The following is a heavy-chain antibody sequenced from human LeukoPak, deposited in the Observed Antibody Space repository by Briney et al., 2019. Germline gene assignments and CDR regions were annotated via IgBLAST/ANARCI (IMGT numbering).Heavy chain of an antibody. D-gene: IGHD3-16*02. CDR2: IYTSGST. V-gene: IGHV4-4*07. CDR1: GGSISSYY. J-gene: IGHJ6*03. Sequence: SETLSLTCTVSGGSISSYYWSWIRQPAGKGLEWIGRIYTSGSTNYNPSLKSRVTMSVDTSKNQFSLKLSSVTAADTAVYYCARDGAVWGSYRLYYMDVWGKGTTVTISS. CDR3: ARDGAVWGSYRLYYMDV.